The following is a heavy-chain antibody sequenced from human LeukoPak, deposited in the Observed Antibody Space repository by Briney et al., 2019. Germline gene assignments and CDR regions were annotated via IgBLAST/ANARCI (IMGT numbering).Heavy chain of an antibody. Sequence: GGSLRFSCAASGFNFANHAMSWVRQTPGKGLEWVSAISGGGDITYYADSVTGRFTISRDNSKDTLFLQMHSLRPGDTAVYYCVREDTPATANYWGQGTLVTISS. V-gene: IGHV3-23*01. D-gene: IGHD2-21*02. CDR2: ISGGGDIT. J-gene: IGHJ4*02. CDR3: VREDTPATANY. CDR1: GFNFANHA.